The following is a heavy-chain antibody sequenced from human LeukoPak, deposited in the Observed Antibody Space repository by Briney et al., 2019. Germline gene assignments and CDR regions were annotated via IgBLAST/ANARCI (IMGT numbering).Heavy chain of an antibody. CDR2: INPNSGGT. D-gene: IGHD3-9*01. V-gene: IGHV1-2*02. CDR1: GYTFTGYY. CDR3: ARDLPKTGYYDILTGYLDY. Sequence: ASVKVSCKASGYTFTGYYMHWVRQAPGQGLEWMGWINPNSGGTNYAQKFQGRFTMTRDTSISTAYMELSRLRSDDTAVYYCARDLPKTGYYDILTGYLDYWGQGTLVTVSS. J-gene: IGHJ4*02.